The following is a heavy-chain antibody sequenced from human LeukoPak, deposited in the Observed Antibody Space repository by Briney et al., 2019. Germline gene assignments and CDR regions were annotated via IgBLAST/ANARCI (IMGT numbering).Heavy chain of an antibody. V-gene: IGHV3-74*01. D-gene: IGHD2-2*01. Sequence: GESLRLSCAASGFTFSNSWMQWVRQVPGKGLVWVSRINTDGTSNSYADSVRGRFIISRDNTKNTLYLQMNSLRAEDTAVYYCARPQQGGTTRSHGLDVWGQGTTVTVSS. CDR1: GFTFSNSW. CDR2: INTDGTSN. CDR3: ARPQQGGTTRSHGLDV. J-gene: IGHJ6*02.